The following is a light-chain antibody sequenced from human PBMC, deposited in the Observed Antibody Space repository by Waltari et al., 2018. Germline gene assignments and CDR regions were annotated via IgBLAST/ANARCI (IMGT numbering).Light chain of an antibody. J-gene: IGLJ1*01. V-gene: IGLV3-21*04. CDR3: QVWDISTDHLYV. Sequence: SYVLTQPPSVPVAPGQTARITCGGDKIGSKSVHWYQQKPGQAPVEVIYYNSDRPLGIPERFSGSSSGNTATLTISRVEVEDEADYFCQVWDISTDHLYVFGTGTMVTV. CDR2: YNS. CDR1: KIGSKS.